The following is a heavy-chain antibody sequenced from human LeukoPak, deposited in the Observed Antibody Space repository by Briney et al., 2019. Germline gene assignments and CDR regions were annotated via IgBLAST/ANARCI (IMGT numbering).Heavy chain of an antibody. CDR2: INPETGAT. CDR3: ARDLSYSWWEQLVPGY. J-gene: IGHJ4*02. D-gene: IGHD6-6*01. Sequence: ASVKVSCKASGYPFSGYYIHWVRQGPGQGLEWLGWINPETGATKYAQRFEGRVTLTRDTSVTTVHMELSGLRSDDTAVYYCARDLSYSWWEQLVPGYWGQGTLVTVSS. V-gene: IGHV1-2*02. CDR1: GYPFSGYY.